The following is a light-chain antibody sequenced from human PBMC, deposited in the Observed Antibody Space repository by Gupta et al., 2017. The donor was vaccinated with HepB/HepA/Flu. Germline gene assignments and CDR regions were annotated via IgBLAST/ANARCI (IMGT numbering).Light chain of an antibody. Sequence: DIQMTQSPSSLSASVGDRVTITCRASQSISSYLNWYQQKPGKAPKLLIYAASRLQSGVPSRFSGSGSGTDFTLTISRLQPEDFATYYCQQRDSTPITFGRGTKVEIK. CDR1: QSISSY. J-gene: IGKJ4*01. CDR2: AAS. CDR3: QQRDSTPIT. V-gene: IGKV1-39*01.